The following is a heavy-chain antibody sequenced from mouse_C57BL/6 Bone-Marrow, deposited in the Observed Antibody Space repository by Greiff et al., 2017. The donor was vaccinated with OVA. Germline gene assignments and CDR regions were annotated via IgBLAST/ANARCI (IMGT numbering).Heavy chain of an antibody. V-gene: IGHV1-4*01. CDR2: IDPTNDYT. Sequence: VQLQQSGAELARPGAPVKMSCKASGYTFTSYTIHWVKQRPGQGLEWIGYIDPTNDYTNYNQKFKGKATLTADKSSSTAYMQLSSLTSEDSAVYYCTRGYYFDYWGQGTTLTVSS. CDR3: TRGYYFDY. J-gene: IGHJ2*01. CDR1: GYTFTSYT.